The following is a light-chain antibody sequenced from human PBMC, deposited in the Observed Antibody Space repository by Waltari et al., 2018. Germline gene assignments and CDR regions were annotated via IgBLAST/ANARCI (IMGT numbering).Light chain of an antibody. CDR3: NSFAGSDTVV. CDR1: SGDIGAYNS. V-gene: IGLV2-8*01. J-gene: IGLJ2*01. CDR2: DVN. Sequence: QSALTQPPSASGSPGQSVTISCTGTSGDIGAYNSVTWSRQHPGKVPQLMLYDVNRRPSGVPDRVSGSKSGNTASLTVSGLQPEDEAVYYCNSFAGSDTVVFGGGTTLTVL.